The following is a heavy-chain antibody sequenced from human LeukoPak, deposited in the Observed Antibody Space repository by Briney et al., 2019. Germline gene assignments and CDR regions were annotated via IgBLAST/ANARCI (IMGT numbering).Heavy chain of an antibody. CDR1: GFTFSSYA. CDR2: ISGSGGST. J-gene: IGHJ4*02. CDR3: EVVVAATDYFDY. Sequence: GGSLRLSCAASGFTFSSYAMSWIRQAPGKGLEWVSGISGSGGSTYYADSVKGRLTISRDNSKNTLYLQMNSLRAEDTAVYYCEVVVAATDYFDYWGQGTLVTVSS. V-gene: IGHV3-23*01. D-gene: IGHD2-15*01.